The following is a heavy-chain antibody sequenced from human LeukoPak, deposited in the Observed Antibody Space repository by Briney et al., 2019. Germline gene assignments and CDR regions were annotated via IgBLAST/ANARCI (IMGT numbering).Heavy chain of an antibody. CDR1: GFTFRTYC. Sequence: GGSLRLSCAAYGFTFRTYCMNWVRQAPGKGLEWISYMSNSGSTIYYADSVKGRFTISRDSAKNSLYLQMNSLRAEDTAVYYCATSYDYVWGTFRTDYWGQGTLVTVSS. CDR2: MSNSGSTI. CDR3: ATSYDYVWGTFRTDY. D-gene: IGHD3-16*02. V-gene: IGHV3-48*04. J-gene: IGHJ4*02.